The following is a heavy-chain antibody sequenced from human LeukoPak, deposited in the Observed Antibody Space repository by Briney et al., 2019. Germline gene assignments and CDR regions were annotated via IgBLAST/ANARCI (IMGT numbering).Heavy chain of an antibody. J-gene: IGHJ3*02. CDR1: GLTFDHYV. CDR3: AKGTTMYAFDI. Sequence: PGGSLRLSCAASGLTFDHYVMHWVRQAPGKGLEWVSLISGDGGSTYYADSVKGRLTISRDSSKNSLYLQMNSLTTEDTALYFCAKGTTMYAFDIWGQGTMVTVSS. D-gene: IGHD1-1*01. V-gene: IGHV3-43*02. CDR2: ISGDGGST.